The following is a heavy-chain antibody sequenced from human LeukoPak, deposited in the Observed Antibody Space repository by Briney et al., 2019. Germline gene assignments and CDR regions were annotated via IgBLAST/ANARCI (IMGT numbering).Heavy chain of an antibody. CDR2: IYSGGST. Sequence: GGSLRLSCAASGFTVSSNYMSWVRQAPGKGLEWVSVIYSGGSTYYADSVKGRFTISRDNSKNTLYLQMNSLGAEDTAVYYCARDSYGDSYFDYWGQGTLVTVSS. CDR3: ARDSYGDSYFDY. D-gene: IGHD4-17*01. J-gene: IGHJ4*02. CDR1: GFTVSSNY. V-gene: IGHV3-53*01.